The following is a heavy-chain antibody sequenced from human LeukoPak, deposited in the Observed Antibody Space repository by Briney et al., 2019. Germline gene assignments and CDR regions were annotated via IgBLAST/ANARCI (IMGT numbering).Heavy chain of an antibody. J-gene: IGHJ5*02. CDR3: ARDPRYNWNYGWFDP. V-gene: IGHV4-39*07. Sequence: SETLSLTCTVSGGSISSSSYYWGWIRQPPGKGLEWIGSIYYSGSTYYNPSLKSRVTISVDTSKNQFSLKLSSVTAADTAVYYWARDPRYNWNYGWFDPWGQGTLVTVSS. CDR2: IYYSGST. CDR1: GGSISSSSYY. D-gene: IGHD1-7*01.